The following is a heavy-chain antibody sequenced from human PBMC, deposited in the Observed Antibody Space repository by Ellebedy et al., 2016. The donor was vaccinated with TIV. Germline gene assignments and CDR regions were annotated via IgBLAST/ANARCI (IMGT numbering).Heavy chain of an antibody. CDR3: AKDAAGNGGKLDY. V-gene: IGHV3-53*01. D-gene: IGHD4-23*01. Sequence: GESLKISCAASGFTVTTNYMNWVRQAPGKGLEWVSVIFSAADGGETHYADSVKGRFTISRDSSKNTLYLQRNSLRAEDTAVYYCAKDAAGNGGKLDYWGQGALVTVSS. CDR1: GFTVTTNY. J-gene: IGHJ4*02. CDR2: IFSAADGGET.